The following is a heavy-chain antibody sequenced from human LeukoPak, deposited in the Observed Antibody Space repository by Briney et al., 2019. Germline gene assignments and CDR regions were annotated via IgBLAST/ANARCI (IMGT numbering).Heavy chain of an antibody. Sequence: ETLSLTCTVSGGSISSTSYYWGWIRQPPGKGLEWLSVIYGGGSTYYAGSVKGRFTISGDDSKNTLYFHMNSVRAEDTAVYYCARGRYSYGYDFDHWGQGTLVTVSS. J-gene: IGHJ4*02. CDR1: GGSISSTSYY. CDR2: IYGGGST. CDR3: ARGRYSYGYDFDH. D-gene: IGHD5-18*01. V-gene: IGHV3-66*01.